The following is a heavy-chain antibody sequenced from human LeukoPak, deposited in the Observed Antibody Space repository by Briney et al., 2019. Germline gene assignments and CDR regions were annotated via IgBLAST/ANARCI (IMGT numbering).Heavy chain of an antibody. V-gene: IGHV3-23*01. CDR1: GFTFNNFA. D-gene: IGHD2-2*01. CDR2: ISGSGDNT. Sequence: GGSLRLSCAASGFTFNNFAMSWVRQAPGKGLEWVSAISGSGDNTNYADSVKGRFTISRDNSKNTLYLQMNSLRAEDTAVYYCATGVFCSSTSCYYYYYGMDVWGQETTVTVSS. CDR3: ATGVFCSSTSCYYYYYGMDV. J-gene: IGHJ6*02.